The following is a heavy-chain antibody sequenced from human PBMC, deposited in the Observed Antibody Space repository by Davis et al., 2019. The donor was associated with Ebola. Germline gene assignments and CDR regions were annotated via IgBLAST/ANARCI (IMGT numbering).Heavy chain of an antibody. V-gene: IGHV3-15*01. CDR3: ARDRHSYGWGMDV. Sequence: PGGSLRLSCAASGFTFSNAWMSWVRQAPGKGLEWVGRIKSKTDGGTTDYAAPVKGRFTISRDDSKNTLYLQMNSLRAEDTAVYYCARDRHSYGWGMDVWGQGTTVTVSS. CDR2: IKSKTDGGTT. J-gene: IGHJ6*02. D-gene: IGHD5-18*01. CDR1: GFTFSNAW.